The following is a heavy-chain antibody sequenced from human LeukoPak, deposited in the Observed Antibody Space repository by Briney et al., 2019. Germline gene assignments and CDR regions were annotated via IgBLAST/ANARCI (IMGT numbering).Heavy chain of an antibody. Sequence: GGSLRLSCVASGFPFCSYWMAWVRQAPGKGLEWVANIKQDGSKKSYVDSVKGRFTISRDNAKNSLYLQMNSLRAEDTAIYYCTRVGYIDEGIDYWGQGTLVTVSS. CDR2: IKQDGSKK. CDR1: GFPFCSYW. J-gene: IGHJ4*02. D-gene: IGHD5-24*01. CDR3: TRVGYIDEGIDY. V-gene: IGHV3-7*04.